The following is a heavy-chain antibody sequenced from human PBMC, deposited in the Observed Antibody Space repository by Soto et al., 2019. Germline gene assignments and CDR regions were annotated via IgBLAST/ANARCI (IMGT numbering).Heavy chain of an antibody. CDR1: STSTTSYY. CDR3: ARRYGSAVDY. Sequence: PSETLSLTCTVSSTSTTSYYWSWIRQPPVKGLEWIGYIYYIGSTNYNPSLKSPVTISVDTPKNQFSLKLSSVTAADTAVYYCARRYGSAVDYWGQGTLVTVSS. D-gene: IGHD1-26*01. V-gene: IGHV4-59*08. J-gene: IGHJ4*02. CDR2: IYYIGST.